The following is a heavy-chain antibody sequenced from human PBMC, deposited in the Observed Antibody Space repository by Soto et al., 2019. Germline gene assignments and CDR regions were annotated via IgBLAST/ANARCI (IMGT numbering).Heavy chain of an antibody. D-gene: IGHD6-13*01. CDR1: GFTFSSYG. Sequence: GGSLRLSCAASGFTFSSYGMHWVRQAPGKGLEWVAVISYDGSNKYYADSVKGRFTISRGNSKNTLYLQMNSLRAEDTAVYYCAKSLGIAAAGTPYYGMDVWGQGTTVTVSS. CDR3: AKSLGIAAAGTPYYGMDV. V-gene: IGHV3-30*18. J-gene: IGHJ6*02. CDR2: ISYDGSNK.